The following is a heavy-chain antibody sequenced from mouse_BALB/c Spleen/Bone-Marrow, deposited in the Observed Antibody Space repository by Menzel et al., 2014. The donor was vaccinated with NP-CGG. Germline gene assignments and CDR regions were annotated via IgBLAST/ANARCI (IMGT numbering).Heavy chain of an antibody. CDR2: INPYNDGT. D-gene: IGHD5-1-1*01. CDR3: ARWRYPYAMDY. V-gene: IGHV1-14*01. J-gene: IGHJ4*01. Sequence: VQLQQSGPERVKPGASVKMSCKASGYTFTSYVMHWVKQKPGQGLEWIGYINPYNDGTKYNEKFKGKATLTSDKSSSTAYMELSSLTSEDSAVYYCARWRYPYAMDYWGQGTSVTVSS. CDR1: GYTFTSYV.